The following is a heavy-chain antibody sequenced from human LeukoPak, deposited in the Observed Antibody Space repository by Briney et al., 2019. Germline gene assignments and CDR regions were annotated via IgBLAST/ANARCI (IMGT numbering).Heavy chain of an antibody. D-gene: IGHD1-26*01. CDR3: ARGEAIVGSY. Sequence: GASVKVSCKXSGYTFTTYDINWVRQAPGQGLEWLGWLSPTSGNTGYSQKFQGRVTMTRDTSTSTVYMELSSLTSDDTAVYYCARGEAIVGSYWGQGTLVTVSS. V-gene: IGHV1-8*01. CDR1: GYTFTTYD. J-gene: IGHJ4*02. CDR2: LSPTSGNT.